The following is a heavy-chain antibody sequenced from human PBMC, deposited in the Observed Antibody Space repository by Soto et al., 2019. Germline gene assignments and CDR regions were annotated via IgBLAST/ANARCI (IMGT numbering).Heavy chain of an antibody. CDR2: ISGSGSST. D-gene: IGHD5-18*01. V-gene: IGHV3-23*01. CDR1: GFAFSNYD. Sequence: EVQLLESGGGLVQPGGSLRLSCVASGFAFSNYDMSWVRQAPGKGLEWVSAISGSGSSTYYADSVKGRFTISRDNPKNPLYLQMNSLRAEDTAVYYCANRDTSMVTRYYYGMDVWGQGTTVTVSS. J-gene: IGHJ6*02. CDR3: ANRDTSMVTRYYYGMDV.